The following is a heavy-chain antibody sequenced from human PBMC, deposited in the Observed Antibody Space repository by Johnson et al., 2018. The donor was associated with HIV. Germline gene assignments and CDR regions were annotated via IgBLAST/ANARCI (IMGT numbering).Heavy chain of an antibody. CDR1: GFTVSSNY. CDR2: FYSGGST. CDR3: ARESGHAFDL. D-gene: IGHD3-3*01. Sequence: VQLVESGGGVVQPGGSLRLSCVASGFTVSSNYMSWVRQAPGKGLEWVSVFYSGGSTYYADSVKGRFTISRANSKNTLYLQMNSLRAEDTAVYYCARESGHAFDLWGQGTVVTVSS. V-gene: IGHV3-53*01. J-gene: IGHJ3*01.